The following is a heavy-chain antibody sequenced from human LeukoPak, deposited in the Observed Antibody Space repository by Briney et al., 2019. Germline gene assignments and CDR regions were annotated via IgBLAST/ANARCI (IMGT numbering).Heavy chain of an antibody. Sequence: ASVKVSCKASGYTFTSYYMHWVRQAPGQGLEWMGIINPSGDSTSYAQKFQGRVTMTRDTSTSTVYMELSSLRSEDTAVYYCARDQSYYDSSGLNPTFQHWGQGTLVTVSS. CDR3: ARDQSYYDSSGLNPTFQH. J-gene: IGHJ1*01. V-gene: IGHV1-46*01. CDR2: INPSGDST. CDR1: GYTFTSYY. D-gene: IGHD3-22*01.